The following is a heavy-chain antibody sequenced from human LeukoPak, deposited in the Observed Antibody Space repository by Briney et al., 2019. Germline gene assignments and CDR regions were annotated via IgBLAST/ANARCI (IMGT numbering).Heavy chain of an antibody. Sequence: GGSLRLSCAASGFTFSSYAMNWVRQAPGKGLAWVSTITGSGVSTYYADSVKGRFTISRDNSKNTLNLQMNSLRAEDAAVYYCARDRGGFDPWGQGTLVTVSS. D-gene: IGHD3-10*01. CDR2: ITGSGVST. J-gene: IGHJ5*02. CDR1: GFTFSSYA. CDR3: ARDRGGFDP. V-gene: IGHV3-23*01.